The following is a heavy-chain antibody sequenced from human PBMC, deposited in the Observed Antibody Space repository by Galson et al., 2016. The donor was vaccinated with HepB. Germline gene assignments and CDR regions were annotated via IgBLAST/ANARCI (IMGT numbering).Heavy chain of an antibody. Sequence: QSGAEVKEPGESLKISCKGSGYKFISYWIGWVRQMPGKGLEWMGIIYPGDSDTRYSPSFQGQVTISTDKSISTAYLQWSSLKASDTAIYYCARGGPTITIFGVEHDTFDSWGQGTMVTVSS. D-gene: IGHD3-3*01. CDR2: IYPGDSDT. CDR3: ARGGPTITIFGVEHDTFDS. V-gene: IGHV5-51*01. CDR1: GYKFISYW. J-gene: IGHJ3*02.